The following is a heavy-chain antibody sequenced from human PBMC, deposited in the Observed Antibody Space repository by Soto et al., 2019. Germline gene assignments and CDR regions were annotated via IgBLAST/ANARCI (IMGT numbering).Heavy chain of an antibody. V-gene: IGHV3-30-3*01. CDR3: AREVGLYAFDI. Sequence: PGRSLRLSCAASGFTFSSYAMHWVRQAPGKGLEWVAVISYDGSNKYYADSVRGRFTISRDNSKNTLYLQMNSLRAEDTAVYYCAREVGLYAFDIWGQGTMVTVSS. CDR1: GFTFSSYA. CDR2: ISYDGSNK. D-gene: IGHD1-26*01. J-gene: IGHJ3*02.